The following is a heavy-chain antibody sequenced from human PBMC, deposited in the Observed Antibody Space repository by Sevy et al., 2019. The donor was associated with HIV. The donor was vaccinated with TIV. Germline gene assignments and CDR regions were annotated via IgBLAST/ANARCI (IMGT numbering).Heavy chain of an antibody. CDR3: VRDRPGPKHYMDV. V-gene: IGHV3-74*01. CDR1: GFIFSTDW. J-gene: IGHJ6*03. Sequence: GGSLGLSCVASGFIFSTDWMHWVRQAPGKGLVWVSRIDTDGSDTSYVDSVKGRFNISRDNAKNTLYLQMNSLRAEDTDVYYCVRDRPGPKHYMDVWGKGTTVTVSS. CDR2: IDTDGSDT.